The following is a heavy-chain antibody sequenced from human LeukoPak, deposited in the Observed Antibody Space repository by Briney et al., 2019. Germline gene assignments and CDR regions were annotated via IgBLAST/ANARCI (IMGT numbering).Heavy chain of an antibody. CDR2: ISAYNGNT. CDR3: ARVPFDEVDGSGSSPSNWFDP. Sequence: ASVKVSCKASGYTFTSYGISWVRQAPGQGLEWMGWISAYNGNTNYPQKLQGRVTMTTDTSTSTAYMELRSLRSDDTAVYYCARVPFDEVDGSGSSPSNWFDPWGQGTLVTVSS. V-gene: IGHV1-18*01. D-gene: IGHD3-10*01. CDR1: GYTFTSYG. J-gene: IGHJ5*02.